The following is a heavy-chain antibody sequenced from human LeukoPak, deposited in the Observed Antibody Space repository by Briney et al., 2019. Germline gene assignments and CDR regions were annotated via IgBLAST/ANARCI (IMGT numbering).Heavy chain of an antibody. V-gene: IGHV3-7*05. D-gene: IGHD5-24*01. CDR2: IKEDGGEK. Sequence: GGSLRLSCAASGFTFSNYWMSWDRQAPGTGLEWVAQIKEDGGEKYYVDSVKGRFTISRDNAKNSLYLQMNSLRAEDTAVYYCARDTGYNTFDYWGQGTLVTVSS. J-gene: IGHJ4*02. CDR1: GFTFSNYW. CDR3: ARDTGYNTFDY.